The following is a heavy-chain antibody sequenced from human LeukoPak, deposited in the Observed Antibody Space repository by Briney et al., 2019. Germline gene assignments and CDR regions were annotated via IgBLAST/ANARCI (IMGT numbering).Heavy chain of an antibody. V-gene: IGHV1-69*04. Sequence: SVKVSCKASGGTFSSYAISWVRQAPGQGLEWMGRIIPILGIADYAQKFQGRVTITADKSTSTAYMELSSLRSEDTAVYYCARLSDYGGKVDYWGQGTLATVSS. D-gene: IGHD4-23*01. CDR2: IIPILGIA. CDR3: ARLSDYGGKVDY. J-gene: IGHJ4*02. CDR1: GGTFSSYA.